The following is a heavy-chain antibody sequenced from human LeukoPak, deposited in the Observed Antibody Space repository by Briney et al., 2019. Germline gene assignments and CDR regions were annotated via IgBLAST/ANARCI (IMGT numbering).Heavy chain of an antibody. V-gene: IGHV3-48*03. Sequence: GGSLRLSCAASGFTFSSYEMNWVRQAPGKGLEWVSYISSSGSTIYYADSVKGRFTISRDNSKNTLYLQMNSLRAEDTAVYYCARGSYYYGSGSYRSYFDYWGQGTLVTVSS. CDR3: ARGSYYYGSGSYRSYFDY. J-gene: IGHJ4*02. D-gene: IGHD3-10*01. CDR1: GFTFSSYE. CDR2: ISSSGSTI.